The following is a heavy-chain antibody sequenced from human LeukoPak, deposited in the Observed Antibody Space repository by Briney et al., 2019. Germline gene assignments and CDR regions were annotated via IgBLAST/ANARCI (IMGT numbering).Heavy chain of an antibody. CDR2: IYTSGST. Sequence: GLEWIGRIYTSGSTNYNPSLKSRVTMSVDTSKNEISLKLSSVTAADTAVYYCARSPPGFDPWGQGILVTVSS. CDR3: ARSPPGFDP. V-gene: IGHV4-4*07. J-gene: IGHJ5*02.